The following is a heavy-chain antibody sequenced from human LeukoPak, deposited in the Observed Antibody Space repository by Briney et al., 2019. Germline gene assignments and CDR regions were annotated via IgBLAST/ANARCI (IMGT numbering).Heavy chain of an antibody. CDR1: GDSISTYH. D-gene: IGHD5-18*01. CDR3: ARDKRHSYGRYFAH. Sequence: PSETLSLTCSVSGDSISTYHWNWVRERPGKGLEWIGYMQSSGNSNYNPSLKSRVFMSVDTSKNQFVLNLMSVSDASTAVYYCARDKRHSYGRYFAHWGQGMLVSVSS. V-gene: IGHV4-59*01. CDR2: MQSSGNS. J-gene: IGHJ4*02.